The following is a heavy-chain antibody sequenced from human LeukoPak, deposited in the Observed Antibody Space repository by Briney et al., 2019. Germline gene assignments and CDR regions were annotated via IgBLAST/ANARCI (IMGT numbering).Heavy chain of an antibody. Sequence: SETLSLTCTVSGGSISSSTYYWGWVRQPPGKGLEWIGSIYYSGSTYYNPTLKSRVTISVDTSKNQFSLKLSSVTAADTAVYYCARHGSSWYYFDYWGQGTLVTVSS. CDR1: GGSISSSTYY. J-gene: IGHJ4*02. CDR2: IYYSGST. V-gene: IGHV4-39*01. D-gene: IGHD6-13*01. CDR3: ARHGSSWYYFDY.